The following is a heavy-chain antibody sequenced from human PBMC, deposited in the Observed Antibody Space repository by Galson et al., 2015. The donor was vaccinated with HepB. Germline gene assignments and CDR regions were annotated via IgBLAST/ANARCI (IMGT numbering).Heavy chain of an antibody. V-gene: IGHV1-18*04. Sequence: SVKVSCKASGYTFTSYGISWVRQAPGQGLEWMGWINVNNGNTYYTQKLQGRVTMTTDTSTSTAYMDLRSLRSDDTAVYYCARDFSPYIAVAGTSADYWGQGTLVTVSS. D-gene: IGHD6-19*01. CDR1: GYTFTSYG. CDR3: ARDFSPYIAVAGTSADY. CDR2: INVNNGNT. J-gene: IGHJ4*02.